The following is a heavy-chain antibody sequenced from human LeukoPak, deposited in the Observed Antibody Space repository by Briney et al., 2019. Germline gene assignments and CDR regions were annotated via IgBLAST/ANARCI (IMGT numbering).Heavy chain of an antibody. Sequence: GRPLRLSCAASGFTFSSYAMHWVRQAPGKGLEWVALISYDGSNKYYADSVKGRFTISRDNSKNTLYLQMNSLRAEDTAVYYCARGGGDYCSGGSCPTYYFDYWGQGTLVTVSS. CDR1: GFTFSSYA. D-gene: IGHD2-15*01. CDR3: ARGGGDYCSGGSCPTYYFDY. CDR2: ISYDGSNK. J-gene: IGHJ4*02. V-gene: IGHV3-30*04.